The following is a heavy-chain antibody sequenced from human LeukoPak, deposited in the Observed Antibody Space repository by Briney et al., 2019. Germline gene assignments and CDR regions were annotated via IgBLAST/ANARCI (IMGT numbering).Heavy chain of an antibody. D-gene: IGHD3-3*01. CDR3: AKDRGFWSGEDYFDY. Sequence: GGSLRLSCAASGFTFSSYGMHWVRQAPGKGLEWVAFIRYDGSNKYYADFVKGRFTISRDNSKNTLYLQMNSLRAEDTAVYYCAKDRGFWSGEDYFDYWGQGTLVTVSS. CDR1: GFTFSSYG. V-gene: IGHV3-30*02. CDR2: IRYDGSNK. J-gene: IGHJ4*02.